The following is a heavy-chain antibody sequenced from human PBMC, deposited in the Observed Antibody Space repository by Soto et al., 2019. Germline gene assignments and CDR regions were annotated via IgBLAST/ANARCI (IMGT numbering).Heavy chain of an antibody. CDR2: IYYSGST. CDR3: ARGHSSSWYRQRVYYYYYGMDV. V-gene: IGHV4-59*12. J-gene: IGHJ6*02. Sequence: QVQLQESGPGLVKPSETLSLTCTVSGGSISSYYWSWIRQPPGKGLEWIGYIYYSGSTNYNPSLKSRVTISVDTSKNQFSLKLSSVTAADTAVYYCARGHSSSWYRQRVYYYYYGMDVWGQGTTVTVSS. D-gene: IGHD6-13*01. CDR1: GGSISSYY.